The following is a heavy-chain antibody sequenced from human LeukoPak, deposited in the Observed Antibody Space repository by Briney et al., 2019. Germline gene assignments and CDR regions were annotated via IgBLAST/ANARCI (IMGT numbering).Heavy chain of an antibody. CDR2: ISAYNDNT. Sequence: ASVKVSCKASGYTFTSYDIGWVRQAPGQGLEWMGWISAYNDNTNYAQKLQGRVTMTTDTSTSTAYMELRSLRSDDTAVYYCARDVLHRIHYDSSAYYPGSSYWGQGTLVTVSS. CDR1: GYTFTSYD. J-gene: IGHJ4*02. CDR3: ARDVLHRIHYDSSAYYPGSSY. D-gene: IGHD3-22*01. V-gene: IGHV1-18*01.